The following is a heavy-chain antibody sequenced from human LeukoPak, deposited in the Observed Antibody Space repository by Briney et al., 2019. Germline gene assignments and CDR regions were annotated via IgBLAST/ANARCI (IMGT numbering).Heavy chain of an antibody. CDR3: TKGRGI. J-gene: IGHJ4*02. V-gene: IGHV4-61*02. Sequence: SQTLSLTCTVSGGSISSGSYYWSWIRQPAGKGLEWIGRIYTSGSTNYNPSLKSRVTISVDTSKNQFSLKLTSVTAADTAVYYCTKGRGIWGQGTLVAVSS. CDR2: IYTSGST. CDR1: GGSISSGSYY. D-gene: IGHD3-10*01.